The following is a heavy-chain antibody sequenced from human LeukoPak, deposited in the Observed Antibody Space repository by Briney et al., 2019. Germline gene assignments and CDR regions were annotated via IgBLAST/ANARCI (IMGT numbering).Heavy chain of an antibody. V-gene: IGHV3-33*08. CDR3: ARVNCGGDCYSGFDY. CDR1: GFTFSSYG. CDR2: IWYDGSNK. Sequence: AGGSLRLSCAASGFTFSSYGMHWVRQAPGKGLEWVAVIWYDGSNKYYADSMKGRFTISRDNSKNTLYLQMNSLRAEDTAVYYCARVNCGGDCYSGFDYWGQGTLVTVSS. J-gene: IGHJ4*02. D-gene: IGHD2-21*02.